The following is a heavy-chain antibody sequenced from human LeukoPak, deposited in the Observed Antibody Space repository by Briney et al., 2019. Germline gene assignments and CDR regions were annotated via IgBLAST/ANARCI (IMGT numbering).Heavy chain of an antibody. Sequence: SETLSLTCAVSGYSISSGYYWGWIRQPPGKGLEWIGSIYHSGSTYYNPSLKSRVTISVDTPKNQFSLKLSSVTAADTAVYYCARVKGNSSSWYLRYWGQGTLVTVSS. CDR3: ARVKGNSSSWYLRY. D-gene: IGHD6-13*01. V-gene: IGHV4-38-2*01. CDR1: GYSISSGYY. J-gene: IGHJ4*02. CDR2: IYHSGST.